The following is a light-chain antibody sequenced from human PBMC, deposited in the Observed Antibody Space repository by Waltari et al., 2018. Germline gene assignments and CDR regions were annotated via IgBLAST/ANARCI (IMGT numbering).Light chain of an antibody. Sequence: EIVLPRFQATRPFLPGERATLPGRASQSVSSYLAWYQQKPGQAPRLLIYDASNRATGVAARFSGSGSGTDFTLTISSLEPEDFAVYYCQHRSNLVTWTFGQGTRVE. V-gene: IGKV3-11*01. CDR3: QHRSNLVTWT. CDR2: DAS. CDR1: QSVSSY. J-gene: IGKJ1*01.